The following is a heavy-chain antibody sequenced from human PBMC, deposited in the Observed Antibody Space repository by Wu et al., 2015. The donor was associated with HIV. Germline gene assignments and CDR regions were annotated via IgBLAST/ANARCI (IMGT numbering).Heavy chain of an antibody. D-gene: IGHD1-26*01. CDR3: ARVGVLLTSAQLLEYFQH. V-gene: IGHV1-8*02. CDR2: MDPKTGSA. J-gene: IGHJ1*01. CDR1: GYRFTSFN. Sequence: QVQLVQSGTVVLKPGTSVRVSCKISGYRFTSFNINWIRQVHGRGLEWVGWMDPKTGSAAFGHNFQGRVSMTRNNSISTAYMDLSRVTSDDTAIYYCARVGVLLTSAQLLEYFQHWGQGTRVVVSS.